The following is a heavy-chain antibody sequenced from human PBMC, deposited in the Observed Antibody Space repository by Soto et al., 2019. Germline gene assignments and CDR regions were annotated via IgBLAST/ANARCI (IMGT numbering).Heavy chain of an antibody. CDR2: INAGNGNT. CDR3: ARGSSGSYLWFDP. J-gene: IGHJ5*02. Sequence: GASVKVSCKASGYTFTSYAMHLVRQAPGQRLEWMGWINAGNGNTKYSQKFQGRVTITRDTSASTAYMELSSLRSEDTAVYYCARGSSGSYLWFDPWGQGTLVTVSS. D-gene: IGHD1-26*01. V-gene: IGHV1-3*01. CDR1: GYTFTSYA.